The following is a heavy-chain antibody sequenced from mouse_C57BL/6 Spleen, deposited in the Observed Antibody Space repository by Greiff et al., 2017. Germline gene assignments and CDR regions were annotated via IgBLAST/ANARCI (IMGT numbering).Heavy chain of an antibody. CDR2: IDPENGDT. Sequence: DVQLQQSGAELVRPGASVKLSCTASGFNITDDYMHWVKQRPGQGLEWIGGIDPENGDTEYAPKFQGKATITADTSSSTAYLQLSSLTSEDTAVYYCTPHFCGSSFYAMDYWGQGTSVTVSS. D-gene: IGHD1-1*01. V-gene: IGHV14-4*01. CDR3: TPHFCGSSFYAMDY. J-gene: IGHJ4*01. CDR1: GFNITDDY.